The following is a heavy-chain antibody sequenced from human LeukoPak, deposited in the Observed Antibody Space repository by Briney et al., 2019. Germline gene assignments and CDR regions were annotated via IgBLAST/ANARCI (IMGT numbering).Heavy chain of an antibody. CDR2: TYYRSKWYN. CDR1: GGSISSYY. V-gene: IGHV6-1*01. J-gene: IGHJ4*02. CDR3: AREGAGYSV. D-gene: IGHD1-1*01. Sequence: PSETLSLTCTVSGGSISSYYWSWIRQSPSRGLEWLGRTYYRSKWYNDYEVSVKSRITINPDTSKNQVSLQLNSVTPEDTAVYYCAREGAGYSVWGQGTLVTVSS.